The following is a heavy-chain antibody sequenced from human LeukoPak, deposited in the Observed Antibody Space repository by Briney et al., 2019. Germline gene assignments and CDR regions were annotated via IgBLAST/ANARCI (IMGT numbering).Heavy chain of an antibody. Sequence: PSETLSLTCAVYGGSFSGYYWSWIRQPPGKGLEWIGEINHSGSTNYNPSLKSRVTISVDTSKNQFSLKLSSVTAADTAVYYCARAPTVRATLDYWGQGTLVTVSS. CDR3: ARAPTVRATLDY. CDR1: GGSFSGYY. J-gene: IGHJ4*02. CDR2: INHSGST. D-gene: IGHD4-17*01. V-gene: IGHV4-34*01.